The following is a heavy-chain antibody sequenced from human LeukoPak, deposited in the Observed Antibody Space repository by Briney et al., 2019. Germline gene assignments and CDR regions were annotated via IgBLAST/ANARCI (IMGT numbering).Heavy chain of an antibody. CDR3: ARGTRGELHPTARTDPPTDY. Sequence: QSGGSLRLSCAASGFTFSSYAMHWVRQAPGKGLEWVAVISYDGSNKYYADSVKGRFTISRDNSKNTLYLQMNSLRAEDTAVYYCARGTRGELHPTARTDPPTDYWGQGTLVTVSS. J-gene: IGHJ4*02. V-gene: IGHV3-30-3*01. CDR1: GFTFSSYA. CDR2: ISYDGSNK. D-gene: IGHD1-26*01.